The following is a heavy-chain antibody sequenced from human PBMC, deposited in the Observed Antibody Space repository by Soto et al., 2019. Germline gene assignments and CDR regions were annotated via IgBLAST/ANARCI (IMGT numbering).Heavy chain of an antibody. CDR3: ARALNLDIVVVVAANDSVLDAFDI. V-gene: IGHV4-30-4*01. J-gene: IGHJ3*02. D-gene: IGHD2-15*01. Sequence: SEILCLSCTVSCGSIVDVGYCWSWIRQPPGKGLEWIGYIYYSGSTYYNPSLKSRVTISVDTSKNQFSLKLSSVTAADTAVYYCARALNLDIVVVVAANDSVLDAFDIWGQGTMVTVSS. CDR2: IYYSGST. CDR1: CGSIVDVGYC.